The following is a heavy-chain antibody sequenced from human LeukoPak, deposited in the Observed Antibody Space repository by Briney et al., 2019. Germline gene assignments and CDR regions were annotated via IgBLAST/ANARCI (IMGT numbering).Heavy chain of an antibody. CDR2: IIPIFGTA. CDR3: ARDPYYDSSGSTFDDAFDI. V-gene: IGHV1-69*05. CDR1: GGTFSSYA. D-gene: IGHD3-22*01. J-gene: IGHJ3*02. Sequence: SVKVSCKASGGTFSSYAISWVRQAPGQGLEWMGGIIPIFGTANYAQKFQGRVTITTDESTSTAYMELSSLRSEDTAVYYCARDPYYDSSGSTFDDAFDIWGQGTMATVSS.